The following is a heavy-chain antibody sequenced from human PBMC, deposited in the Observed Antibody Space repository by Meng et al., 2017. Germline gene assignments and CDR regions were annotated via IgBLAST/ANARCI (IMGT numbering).Heavy chain of an antibody. CDR3: AKVSYSGSYKLGFDP. D-gene: IGHD1-26*01. CDR1: GFTFSSYA. V-gene: IGHV3-23*01. Sequence: GVLKISCAASGFTFSSYAMSWVRQAPGKGLEWVSAISGSGGSTYYADSVKGRFTISRDNSKNTLYLQMNSLRAEVTAVYYCAKVSYSGSYKLGFDPWGQGTLVTVSS. J-gene: IGHJ5*02. CDR2: ISGSGGST.